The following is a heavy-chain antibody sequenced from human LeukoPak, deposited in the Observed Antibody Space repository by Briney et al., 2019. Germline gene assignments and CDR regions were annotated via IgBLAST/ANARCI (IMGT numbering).Heavy chain of an antibody. V-gene: IGHV3-23*01. CDR2: VGGDGRNT. CDR3: AKASLH. CDR1: GFTFSTYV. J-gene: IGHJ4*02. Sequence: GGSLRLSCTASGFTFSTYVMSWVRQAPGKGLVWVSSVGGDGRNTYYADSVKGRFTISRDNSKNTLYLQMNSLRAEDTAVYYCAKASLHWGQGTLVTVSS.